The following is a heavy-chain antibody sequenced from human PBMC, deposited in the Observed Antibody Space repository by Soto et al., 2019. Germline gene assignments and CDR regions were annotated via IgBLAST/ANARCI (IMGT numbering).Heavy chain of an antibody. Sequence: QVQLVESGGGVVQPGRSLKLSCAASGFTFSSYGMHWVRQAPGKGLEWVTFISYDGDNKYYADSVKGRFTISRDNSRNTLHLQMNSLRTEDTAVYYCAKPGLVDYYVMDVWGQGTTVTVSS. CDR3: AKPGLVDYYVMDV. CDR2: ISYDGDNK. J-gene: IGHJ6*02. CDR1: GFTFSSYG. D-gene: IGHD1-26*01. V-gene: IGHV3-30*18.